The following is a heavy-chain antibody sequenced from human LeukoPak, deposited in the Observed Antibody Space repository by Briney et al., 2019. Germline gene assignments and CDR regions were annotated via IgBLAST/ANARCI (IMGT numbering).Heavy chain of an antibody. CDR3: ARAPRGWYFDL. V-gene: IGHV4-4*02. Sequence: PSRTLSLTCGVSGGSISSIDWWSWIRQPPGKGLEWIGEISHRWSTNYNPSLKSRVTISVVTSKNQFSLKLTSVTAAATAAYYCARAPRGWYFDLWGRGTLVTVSS. J-gene: IGHJ2*01. CDR2: ISHRWST. CDR1: GGSISSIDW.